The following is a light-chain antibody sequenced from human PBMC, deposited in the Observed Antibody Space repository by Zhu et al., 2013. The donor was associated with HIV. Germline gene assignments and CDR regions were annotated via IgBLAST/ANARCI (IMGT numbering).Light chain of an antibody. V-gene: IGKV1-5*01. CDR2: DAS. CDR3: QQYNSYSRYT. Sequence: DIQMTQSPSTLSASLGDRVTITCQASQSISSWLAWYQQKPGKAPNLLIYDASSLESGVPSRFSGSGSGTEFTLTISSLQPDDFATYYCQQYNSYSRYTFGQGTKLEIK. J-gene: IGKJ2*01. CDR1: QSISSW.